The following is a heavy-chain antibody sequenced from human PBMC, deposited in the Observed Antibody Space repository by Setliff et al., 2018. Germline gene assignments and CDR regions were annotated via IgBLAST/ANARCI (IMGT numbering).Heavy chain of an antibody. D-gene: IGHD3-3*01. CDR2: RYYTGTT. V-gene: IGHV4-39*01. J-gene: IGHJ4*02. Sequence: SETLSLTCSASGVDIIERLYYWSWVRQSPGKGLEWIGTRYYTGTTFYNPSLESRVAVSLDASEKKFSLNLRSVTTADTAVYYCARHFYPPDFFAHWGQGLLVTVSS. CDR3: ARHFYPPDFFAH. CDR1: GVDIIERLYY.